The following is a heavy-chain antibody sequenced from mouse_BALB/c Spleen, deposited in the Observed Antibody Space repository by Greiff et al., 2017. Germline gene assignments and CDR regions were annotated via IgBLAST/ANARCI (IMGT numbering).Heavy chain of an antibody. J-gene: IGHJ1*01. Sequence: DVHLVESGGGLVQPGGSRKLSCAASGFTFSSFGMHWVRQAPEKGLEWVAYISSGSSTIYYADTVKGRFTISRDTPKNTLFLQMTSLRSEDTAMYYCARSGYGNFYCYFDVWGAGTTVTVSS. CDR3: ARSGYGNFYCYFDV. CDR2: ISSGSSTI. CDR1: GFTFSSFG. D-gene: IGHD2-10*02. V-gene: IGHV5-17*02.